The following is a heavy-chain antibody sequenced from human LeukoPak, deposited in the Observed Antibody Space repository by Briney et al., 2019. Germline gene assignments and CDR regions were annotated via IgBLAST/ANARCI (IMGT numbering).Heavy chain of an antibody. Sequence: GGSLRLSCAASGFTFSSYSMNWVRQAPGKGLEWVSSISSSSSYIYYADSVKGRFTISRDNAKNSLHLQMDSLRVEDTAVYYCTRAEGLGPGAHFDQWGQGALVIVSS. CDR2: ISSSSSYI. CDR3: TRAEGLGPGAHFDQ. CDR1: GFTFSSYS. J-gene: IGHJ4*02. V-gene: IGHV3-21*04.